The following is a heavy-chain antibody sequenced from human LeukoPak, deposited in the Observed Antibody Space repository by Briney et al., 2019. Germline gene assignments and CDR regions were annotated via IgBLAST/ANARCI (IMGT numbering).Heavy chain of an antibody. D-gene: IGHD4-11*01. CDR3: ARGRVSSSTWYSTYYYFFYMDF. J-gene: IGHJ6*03. V-gene: IGHV4-59*01. CDR2: IYDSGST. CDR1: GGSISSYY. Sequence: SETLSLTCTVSGGSISSYYWSWIRQPPGKGLEWIGYIYDSGSTNYNPSLNGRVSISRDTSNNFFSLRLRSVTAADTAVYFCARGRVSSSTWYSTYYYFFYMDFWGKGTTVTVSS.